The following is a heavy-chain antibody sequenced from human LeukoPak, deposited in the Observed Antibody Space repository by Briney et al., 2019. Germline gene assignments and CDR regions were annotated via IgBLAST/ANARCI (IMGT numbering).Heavy chain of an antibody. CDR2: ISGSGGST. J-gene: IGHJ6*02. Sequence: GGSLRLSCAASGFTFSSYAMSWVRQAPGKGLEWVSAISGSGGSTCYADSVKGRFTISRDNAKNTLYVQMDSLRAEDTAVYYCARGVWRSYGLDVWGQGTTVTVSS. CDR3: ARGVWRSYGLDV. CDR1: GFTFSSYA. V-gene: IGHV3-23*01.